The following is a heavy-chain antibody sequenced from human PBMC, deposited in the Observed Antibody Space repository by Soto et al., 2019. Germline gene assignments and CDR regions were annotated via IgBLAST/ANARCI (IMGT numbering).Heavy chain of an antibody. CDR3: ASGRDRLPEDGLYYGMDV. D-gene: IGHD3-16*01. CDR1: VYTFTAHY. Sequence: ASVKVSCKASVYTFTAHYMHWVRHAPGQGLEWMGWIDPDSGGTNYAQQFQDWVTLARDTSINTVYMELKRLRSDDTAVYYCASGRDRLPEDGLYYGMDVWGKGTTVTVSS. J-gene: IGHJ6*04. CDR2: IDPDSGGT. V-gene: IGHV1-2*04.